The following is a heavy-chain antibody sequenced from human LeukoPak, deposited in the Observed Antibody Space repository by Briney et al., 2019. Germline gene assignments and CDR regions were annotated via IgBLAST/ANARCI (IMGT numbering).Heavy chain of an antibody. CDR1: GFTFSSYA. CDR3: ANGGSGTYYSGIGNYFDY. J-gene: IGHJ4*02. CDR2: ISGSGGRT. V-gene: IGHV3-23*01. D-gene: IGHD1-26*01. Sequence: GGSLRLSCAASGFTFSSYAMSWVRQAPGQGLELVSGISGSGGRTYYSDSVKSRFTISRDNSKNTLYPQMNSLRAADTAVYDWANGGSGTYYSGIGNYFDYWGQGTLVTVSS.